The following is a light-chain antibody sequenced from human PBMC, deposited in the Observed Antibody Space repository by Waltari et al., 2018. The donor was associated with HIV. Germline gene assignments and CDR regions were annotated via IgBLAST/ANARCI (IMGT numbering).Light chain of an antibody. J-gene: IGKJ4*01. CDR3: QQYNSLPLT. V-gene: IGKV1-39*01. CDR2: AAS. CDR1: QSIDSI. Sequence: DIQMTQSPSSLSVSVGERATISCRASQSIDSILPWYQQKPGKAPSLLIFAASSMESGIPSRFSGNGSGTDFTLTISSLQSEDFEIYFCQQYNSLPLTFGGGTKVEIK.